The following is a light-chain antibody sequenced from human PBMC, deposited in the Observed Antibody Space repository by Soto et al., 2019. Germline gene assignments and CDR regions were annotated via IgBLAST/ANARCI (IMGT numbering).Light chain of an antibody. V-gene: IGKV3-15*01. CDR2: GAS. Sequence: ERGMSQSPATLSVSPGERGTLSCRASQIVSNKLAWYQQKPGQTPRLLIYGASTRATGIPARFSGTGSGTEFTLTISSLQPEDFATYFCQQSYSTPRTFGQGTKVDIK. J-gene: IGKJ2*01. CDR3: QQSYSTPRT. CDR1: QIVSNK.